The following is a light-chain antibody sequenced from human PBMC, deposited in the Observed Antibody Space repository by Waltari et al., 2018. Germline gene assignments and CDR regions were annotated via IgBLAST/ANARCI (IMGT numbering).Light chain of an antibody. CDR1: SSNIGVGYD. CDR2: GST. J-gene: IGLJ2*01. Sequence: QSGLTQPPSVSGAPGQRVTISCTGSSSNIGVGYDVHWYPQVPGAAPKLLIYGSTNRPSGVPDLFSGSKSGTSASLAITGLQAEDESDYYCQSYDRSLSGHVVFGGGTKLTVL. CDR3: QSYDRSLSGHVV. V-gene: IGLV1-40*01.